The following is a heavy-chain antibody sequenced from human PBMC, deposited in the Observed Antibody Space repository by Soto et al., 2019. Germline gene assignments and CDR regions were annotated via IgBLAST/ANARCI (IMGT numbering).Heavy chain of an antibody. CDR1: GGSFSGYY. CDR2: INHSGST. CDR3: ARSMGGRAYYYYYYGMDV. V-gene: IGHV4-34*01. J-gene: IGHJ6*02. D-gene: IGHD3-16*01. Sequence: SETLSLTCAVYGGSFSGYYWSWIRQPPGKGLEWIGEINHSGSTNYNPSLKSRVTISVDTSKNQFSLKLSSVTAADTAVYYCARSMGGRAYYYYYYGMDVWGQGTTVTVSS.